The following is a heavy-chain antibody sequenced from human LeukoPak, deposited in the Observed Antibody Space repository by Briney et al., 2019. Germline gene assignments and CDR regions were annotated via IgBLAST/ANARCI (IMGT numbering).Heavy chain of an antibody. D-gene: IGHD6-13*01. Sequence: SVKVSCKASGYTFTNYGLSWVRQAPGQGLEWMGGIIPIFGTTNYAQKFQDRVTITADKSTSTAYMELSSLRSEDTAVYYCARVVGLTGYSSSWYSGYYYYMDVWGKGTTVTVSS. J-gene: IGHJ6*03. CDR3: ARVVGLTGYSSSWYSGYYYYMDV. CDR2: IIPIFGTT. V-gene: IGHV1-69*06. CDR1: GYTFTNYG.